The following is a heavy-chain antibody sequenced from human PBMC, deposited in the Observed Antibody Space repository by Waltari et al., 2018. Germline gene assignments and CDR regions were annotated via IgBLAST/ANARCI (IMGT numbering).Heavy chain of an antibody. CDR1: GFTFSSYG. CDR3: AKGGQLGRIALDY. J-gene: IGHJ4*02. V-gene: IGHV3-30*02. Sequence: QVQLVESGGGVVQPGGSLRLSCAASGFTFSSYGMHWVRQAPGKGLEWVAFIRYDGSNKYYADSVKGRFTISRDNSKNTLYLQMNSLRAEDTAVYYCAKGGQLGRIALDYWGQGTLVTVSS. D-gene: IGHD6-6*01. CDR2: IRYDGSNK.